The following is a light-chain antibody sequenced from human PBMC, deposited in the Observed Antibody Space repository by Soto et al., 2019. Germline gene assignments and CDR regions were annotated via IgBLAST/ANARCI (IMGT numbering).Light chain of an antibody. V-gene: IGKV3-20*01. CDR3: QQYGSSPL. CDR1: QSVSSSY. Sequence: DIVLTQSPGTLSLSTGERATLSCRASQSVSSSYLAWYQQKPGQAPRLLIYGASSRATGIPDRFSGSGSGTDFTLTISRLEPEDFAVYYCQQYGSSPLFGQGTKVDIK. CDR2: GAS. J-gene: IGKJ1*01.